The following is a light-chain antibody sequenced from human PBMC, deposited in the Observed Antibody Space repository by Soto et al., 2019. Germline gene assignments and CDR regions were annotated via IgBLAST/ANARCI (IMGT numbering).Light chain of an antibody. CDR2: DAS. CDR3: QQYYSTPST. Sequence: EIVLTQSPATLPLSPGERATLSCRASQSVSSYLAWYQQEPGQAPRLLIYDASNRATGIPARFGGSGSGTDFTLTISSLEPEDVPVYYGQQYYSTPSTFRRGTKLEIK. CDR1: QSVSSY. V-gene: IGKV3-11*01. J-gene: IGKJ2*01.